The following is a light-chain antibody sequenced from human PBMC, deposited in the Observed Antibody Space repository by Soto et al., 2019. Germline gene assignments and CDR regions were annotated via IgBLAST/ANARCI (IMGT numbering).Light chain of an antibody. Sequence: IVSTQSPGTLSLSPGERATLSCRASQTVSGSHLAWYQQKPGQAPRLIIYGASTMPTGIPDRFSGSGSGTDFTLTITRLEPEDFAVYYCQQYGGAPPEYPFGQGTKLEIK. CDR2: GAS. V-gene: IGKV3-20*01. J-gene: IGKJ2*01. CDR1: QTVSGSH. CDR3: QQYGGAPPEYP.